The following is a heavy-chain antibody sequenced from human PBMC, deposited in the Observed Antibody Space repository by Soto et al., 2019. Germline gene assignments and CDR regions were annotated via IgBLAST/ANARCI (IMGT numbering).Heavy chain of an antibody. CDR3: ARAGRYFDWLRKMFDY. D-gene: IGHD3-9*01. CDR2: INHSGST. Sequence: SDTLSLTCAVYGGSFSGYYWSWIRQPPGKGLEWIGEINHSGSTNYNPSLKSRVTISVDTSKNQFSLKLSSVTAADTAVYYCARAGRYFDWLRKMFDYWGQGTLVTVYS. CDR1: GGSFSGYY. J-gene: IGHJ4*02. V-gene: IGHV4-34*01.